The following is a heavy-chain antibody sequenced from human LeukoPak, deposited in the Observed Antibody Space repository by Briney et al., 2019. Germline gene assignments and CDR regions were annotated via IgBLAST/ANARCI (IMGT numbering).Heavy chain of an antibody. CDR2: ISGGGGNT. Sequence: GGSLRLSCAAAGFTFSSYAMSWVRQAPGKGLEWVSAISGGGGNTYYADSVKGRFTISRDNAKNSLYLQMNSLRAEDTAVYYCARERGWYDKDYFDYWGQGVLVTVSS. J-gene: IGHJ4*02. D-gene: IGHD6-19*01. V-gene: IGHV3-23*01. CDR3: ARERGWYDKDYFDY. CDR1: GFTFSSYA.